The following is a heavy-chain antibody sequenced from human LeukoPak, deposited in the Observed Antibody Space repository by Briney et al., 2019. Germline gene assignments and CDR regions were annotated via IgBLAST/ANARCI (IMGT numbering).Heavy chain of an antibody. CDR2: INSDGSST. CDR1: GFTFSTYW. D-gene: IGHD4/OR15-4a*01. V-gene: IGHV3-74*01. J-gene: IGHJ4*02. Sequence: GGSLRLSCAASGFTFSTYWMHWVRQAPGKGLVWVSRINSDGSSTSYADSVKGRFTISRDNAKNTLFLQMNSLRAEDTAVYYCTRGRGGANFDYWGQGTLVTVSS. CDR3: TRGRGGANFDY.